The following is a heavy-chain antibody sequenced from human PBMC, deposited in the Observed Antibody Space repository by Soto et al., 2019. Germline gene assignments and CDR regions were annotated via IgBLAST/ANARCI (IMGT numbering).Heavy chain of an antibody. D-gene: IGHD2-8*01. CDR2: IIPIFGTA. CDR3: ARQGYCTNGVCYSAYYYYYGMDV. Sequence: SVKVSCKASGGTFSSYAISWVRQAPVQGLEWMGGIIPIFGTANYAQKFQGRVTITADKSTSTAYMELSSLRSEDTAVYYCARQGYCTNGVCYSAYYYYYGMDVWGQGTTVTVSS. V-gene: IGHV1-69*06. J-gene: IGHJ6*02. CDR1: GGTFSSYA.